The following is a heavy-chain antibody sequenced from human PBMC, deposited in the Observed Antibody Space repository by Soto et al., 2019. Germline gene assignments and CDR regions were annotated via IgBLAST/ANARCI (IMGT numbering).Heavy chain of an antibody. CDR2: ISGSGGST. D-gene: IGHD2-15*01. J-gene: IGHJ4*02. V-gene: IGHV3-23*01. CDR1: GFTFSSYA. Sequence: GGSLRLSCAASGFTFSSYAMSWVRQAPGKGLEWVSAISGSGGSTYYADSVKGRFTISRDNSKNTLYLQMNSLRAEDTAVYYCAKPHCSGGSCYSSYFDYWGQGTLVTVSS. CDR3: AKPHCSGGSCYSSYFDY.